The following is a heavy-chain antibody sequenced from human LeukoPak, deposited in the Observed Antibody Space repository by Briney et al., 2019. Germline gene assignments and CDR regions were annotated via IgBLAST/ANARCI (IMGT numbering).Heavy chain of an antibody. V-gene: IGHV1-18*01. J-gene: IGHJ4*02. CDR3: ARIKGYYDSSAYTFDY. D-gene: IGHD3-22*01. Sequence: ASVKVSCKASGYTFSRYSFTWVRQAPGRGLEWMGWITAYNGNTNYAEKFQGRVTMTTDTSTSTAYMELMSLISDDTAVYYCARIKGYYDSSAYTFDYWGQGTLVTVSS. CDR2: ITAYNGNT. CDR1: GYTFSRYS.